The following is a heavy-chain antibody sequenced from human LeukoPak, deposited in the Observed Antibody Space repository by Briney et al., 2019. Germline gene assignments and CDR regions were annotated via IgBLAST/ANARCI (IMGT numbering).Heavy chain of an antibody. D-gene: IGHD2-15*01. CDR1: GGSISSYY. Sequence: PSETLSLTCTVSGGSISSYYWSWIRQPPGKGLEWISSISTSSSHIYYADSVKGRFTISRDNAKKSVYLQMNSLRAEDTAMYYCARDIMRGGGGSPCDYWGQGTLVTVSS. CDR3: ARDIMRGGGGSPCDY. V-gene: IGHV3-21*01. CDR2: ISTSSSHI. J-gene: IGHJ4*02.